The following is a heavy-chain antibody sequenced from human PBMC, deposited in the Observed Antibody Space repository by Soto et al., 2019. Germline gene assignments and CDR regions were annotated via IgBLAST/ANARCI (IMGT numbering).Heavy chain of an antibody. D-gene: IGHD2-8*01. V-gene: IGHV4-31*03. CDR1: GGSISSGGDY. Sequence: QVQLQESGPGLVKPSQTLSLTCTVSGGSISSGGDYWSWIRQHPGKGLEWIGYIYYSGSTYYNPSLKSRVTISVDTSKNQFSLKLSSVTAADTDVYYCARGDAIVLTLVYWGQGTLVTVSS. CDR3: ARGDAIVLTLVY. CDR2: IYYSGST. J-gene: IGHJ4*02.